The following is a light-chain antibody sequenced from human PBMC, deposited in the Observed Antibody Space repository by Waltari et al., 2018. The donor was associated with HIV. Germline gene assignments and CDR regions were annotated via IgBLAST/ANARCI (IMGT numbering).Light chain of an antibody. CDR1: ELGDKY. V-gene: IGLV3-1*01. J-gene: IGLJ3*02. CDR3: QAWGSSTSGV. Sequence: SYEVTQPPSVAVSPGQTASITCSGYELGDKYTCWYQQKPGQSPLLVIYQDNKPPSGIPVRFSGSSSGHTATLTISGTLPMDEADYYCQAWGSSTSGVFGTGTKLTVL. CDR2: QDN.